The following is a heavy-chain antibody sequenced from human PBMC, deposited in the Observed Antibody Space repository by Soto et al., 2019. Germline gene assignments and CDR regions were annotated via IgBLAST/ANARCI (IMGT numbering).Heavy chain of an antibody. V-gene: IGHV4-31*11. J-gene: IGHJ5*02. D-gene: IGHD3-22*01. CDR2: IYYSGST. CDR1: GGSFSGYY. CDR3: GRDAYYDSSGHNNWFDP. Sequence: SETLSLTCAVYGGSFSGYYWSWIRQHPGKGLEWIGYIYYSGSTYYNPSLKSRVTISVDTSKNQFSLKLSSVTAADTAVYYCGRDAYYDSSGHNNWFDPWGQGTLVTVSS.